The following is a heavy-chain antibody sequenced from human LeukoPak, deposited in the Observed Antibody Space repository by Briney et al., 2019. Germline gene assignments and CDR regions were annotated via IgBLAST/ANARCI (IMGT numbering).Heavy chain of an antibody. D-gene: IGHD5-12*01. Sequence: GGSLRLSCAASGFTFSSYGMHWVRQAPGKGLEWVAVISYDGSNKYYADSVKGRFTISRDNSKNTLYLQMNSLRAEDTAVYYCARGGDGGYVFNWFDPWGQGTLVTVSS. CDR1: GFTFSSYG. V-gene: IGHV3-30*19. J-gene: IGHJ5*02. CDR3: ARGGDGGYVFNWFDP. CDR2: ISYDGSNK.